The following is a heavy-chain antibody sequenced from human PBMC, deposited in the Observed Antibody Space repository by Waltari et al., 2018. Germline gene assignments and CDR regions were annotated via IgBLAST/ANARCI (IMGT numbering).Heavy chain of an antibody. D-gene: IGHD1-26*01. CDR1: GGSISSSSYY. CDR2: IYYSGST. CDR3: ARQGGELQEVGYYYYYMDV. V-gene: IGHV4-39*07. J-gene: IGHJ6*03. Sequence: QLQLQESGPGLVKPSETLSLTCTVSGGSISSSSYYWGWIRQPPGKGLEWIGSIYYSGSTYYNPSLKSRVTISVDTSKNQFSLKLSSVTAADTAVYYCARQGGELQEVGYYYYYMDVWGKGTTVTVSS.